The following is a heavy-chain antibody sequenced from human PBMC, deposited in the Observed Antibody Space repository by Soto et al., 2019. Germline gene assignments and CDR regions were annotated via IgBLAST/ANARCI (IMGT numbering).Heavy chain of an antibody. CDR2: IYSGGST. CDR1: GGSISQYY. J-gene: IGHJ4*02. CDR3: ARGPGGFGDFSLDY. Sequence: QVQLQESGPGLVKPSETLSLSCGVSGGSISQYYWSWIRQPAGKGLEWIGRIYSGGSTNYNPSLDRRGTMSVDTSRNQFSLKLSSVTAADTAVYYCARGPGGFGDFSLDYWGQGTLVTVSS. V-gene: IGHV4-4*07. D-gene: IGHD3-10*01.